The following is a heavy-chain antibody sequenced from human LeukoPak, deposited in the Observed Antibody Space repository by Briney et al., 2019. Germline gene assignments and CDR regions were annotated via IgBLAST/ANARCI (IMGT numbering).Heavy chain of an antibody. CDR1: GGSFSGYY. CDR3: ARLFRYYYGSGAPRGYFDY. D-gene: IGHD3-10*01. J-gene: IGHJ4*02. Sequence: SETLSLTCAVYGGSFSGYYWSWIRQPPGKGLEWIGEINHSGSTNYNPSLKSRVTISVDTSKNQFSLKLSSVTAADTAVYFCARLFRYYYGSGAPRGYFDYWGQGTLVTVSS. V-gene: IGHV4-34*01. CDR2: INHSGST.